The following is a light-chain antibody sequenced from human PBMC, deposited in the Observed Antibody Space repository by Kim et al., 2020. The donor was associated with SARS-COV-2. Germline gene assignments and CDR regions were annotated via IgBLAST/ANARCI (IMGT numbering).Light chain of an antibody. CDR1: QGISNY. CDR3: QQSYRTPRT. V-gene: IGKV1-39*01. Sequence: LQLTQSPSSLSAFVGERVTITCRASQGISNYLNWYQQKPGKAPKLLIYAAYRLHSGVPSSFSGSGSDRDFSLTISNVQPDDFATYYCQQSYRTPRTFGGGTKVDIK. CDR2: AAY. J-gene: IGKJ4*01.